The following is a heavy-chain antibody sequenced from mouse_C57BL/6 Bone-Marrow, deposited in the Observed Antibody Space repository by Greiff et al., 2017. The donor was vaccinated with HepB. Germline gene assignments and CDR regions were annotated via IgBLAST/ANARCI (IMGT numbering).Heavy chain of an antibody. Sequence: VQLQQSGPELVKPGASVKISCKASGYAFSSSWMNWVKQRPGKGLEWIGRIYPGDGDTNYNGKFKGKATLTADKSSSTAYMQLSSLTSEDSAVYFCERRQGIYYYGSSKDWYFDVWGTGTTVTVSS. CDR2: IYPGDGDT. CDR1: GYAFSSSW. CDR3: ERRQGIYYYGSSKDWYFDV. J-gene: IGHJ1*03. V-gene: IGHV1-82*01. D-gene: IGHD1-1*01.